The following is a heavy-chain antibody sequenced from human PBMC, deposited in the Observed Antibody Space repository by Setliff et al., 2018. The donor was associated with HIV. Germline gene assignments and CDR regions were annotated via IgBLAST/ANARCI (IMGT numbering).Heavy chain of an antibody. J-gene: IGHJ1*01. Sequence: SGESLKISCKGSGYSFATYWIAWVRQMPGRGLELMGIIYPGDSDTRYSPSFQGQVTISADKSISTAYLQWSSLKASDTAMYYCARSDRVLWFGELSKYLYFQHWGQGTLVTVSS. CDR2: IYPGDSDT. D-gene: IGHD3-10*01. V-gene: IGHV5-51*01. CDR3: ARSDRVLWFGELSKYLYFQH. CDR1: GYSFATYW.